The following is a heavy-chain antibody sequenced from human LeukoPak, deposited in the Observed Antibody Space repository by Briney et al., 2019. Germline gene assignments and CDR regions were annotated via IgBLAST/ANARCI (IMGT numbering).Heavy chain of an antibody. Sequence: SETLSLTCNVSGISISDGRYYWAWIRQRPGRGLEWIGYKYYSGSAKYNPSLKSRLTISIDTPENQFSLHLGSVTAADTAIYYCATPYCSSLSCLDVFNIWGQGSMVTVSS. CDR1: GISISDGRYY. CDR2: KYYSGSA. J-gene: IGHJ3*02. D-gene: IGHD2-2*01. CDR3: ATPYCSSLSCLDVFNI. V-gene: IGHV4-31*03.